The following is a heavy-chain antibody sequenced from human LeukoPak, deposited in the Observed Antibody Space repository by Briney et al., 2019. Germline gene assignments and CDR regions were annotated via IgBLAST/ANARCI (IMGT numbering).Heavy chain of an antibody. CDR1: GYTFTSYD. CDR3: ARGQGDDQGIYMDV. CDR2: MNPNSGNT. D-gene: IGHD3-16*01. J-gene: IGHJ6*03. Sequence: ASVKASCKASGYTFTSYDINWVRQATGQGLEWMGWMNPNSGNTGYAQKFQGRVTITRNTSISTAYMELSSLRSEDTAVYYCARGQGDDQGIYMDVWGKGTTVTVSS. V-gene: IGHV1-8*03.